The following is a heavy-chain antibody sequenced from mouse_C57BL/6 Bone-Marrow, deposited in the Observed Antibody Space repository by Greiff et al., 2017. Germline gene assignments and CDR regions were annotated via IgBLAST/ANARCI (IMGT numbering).Heavy chain of an antibody. V-gene: IGHV1-42*01. CDR3: GNRQLRLWFAY. D-gene: IGHD3-2*02. CDR1: GYSFTGYY. CDR2: LNPSTGGT. Sequence: VQLQQSGPELVKPGASVTISCKASGYSFTGYYMNWVKQSPEKSLEWIGELNPSTGGTTYNQKFKAKATLTVAKSSSTAYMQLKSLTSEDSAVYYCGNRQLRLWFAYWGQGTLVTVSA. J-gene: IGHJ3*01.